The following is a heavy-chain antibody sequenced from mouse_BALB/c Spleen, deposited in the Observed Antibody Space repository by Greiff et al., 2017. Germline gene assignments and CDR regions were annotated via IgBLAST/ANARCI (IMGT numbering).Heavy chain of an antibody. D-gene: IGHD1-1*01. Sequence: DLVKPGASVKLSCKASGYTFTSYWINWIKQRPGQGLEWIGRIAPGSGSTYYNEKFKGKATLTVDTSSSTAYIQLSSLSSEDSAVYFYARRGLVRYYYFDYWGQGTTVTVSS. CDR3: ARRGLVRYYYFDY. J-gene: IGHJ2*01. CDR1: GYTFTSYW. V-gene: IGHV1S41*01. CDR2: IAPGSGST.